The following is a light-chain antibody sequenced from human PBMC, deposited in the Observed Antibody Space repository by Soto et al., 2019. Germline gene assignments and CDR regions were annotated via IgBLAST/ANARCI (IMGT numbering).Light chain of an antibody. J-gene: IGKJ4*01. V-gene: IGKV4-1*01. CDR3: QQYYSTPLT. CDR1: QSVLYSSNNKNY. CDR2: WAS. Sequence: DIVMTQSPDSLAVSLGERATLNCKSRQSVLYSSNNKNYLVWYQQKPGQPPKLLIYWASTRESGVPDRFSDSGSGTDFTLTIGSLQAEEVAVYYCQQYYSTPLTFGGGTKVDIK.